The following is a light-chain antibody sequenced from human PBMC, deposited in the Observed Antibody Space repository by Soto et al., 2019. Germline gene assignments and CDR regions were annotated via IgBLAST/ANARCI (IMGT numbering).Light chain of an antibody. CDR1: SSDVGGYDY. V-gene: IGLV2-14*01. CDR2: EVS. J-gene: IGLJ2*01. Sequence: QSVVTQPASVSGSPGQSITISCTGTSSDVGGYDYVSWYQQHPGKAPRLIIYEVSNRPSGVSNRFSGSKSGNTASLTISGVRAEDDGASSCSSYTGSSALILFGGGTKLTVL. CDR3: SSYTGSSALIL.